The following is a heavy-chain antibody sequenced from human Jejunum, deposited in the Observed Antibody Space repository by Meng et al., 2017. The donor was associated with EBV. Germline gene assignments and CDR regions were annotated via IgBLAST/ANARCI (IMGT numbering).Heavy chain of an antibody. Sequence: EVQLGESGGGLVKPGGSLRLSCAASGFTFSSYSMNWVRQAPGKGLEWVSYISSGSSFIYYADSVKGRFTISRDDAKNSLFLQLNSLRAEDTAVYYCVRGSSFNVHWGQGTLVTVSS. V-gene: IGHV3-21*02. CDR3: VRGSSFNVH. J-gene: IGHJ4*02. CDR1: GFTFSSYS. CDR2: ISSGSSFI. D-gene: IGHD3-16*02.